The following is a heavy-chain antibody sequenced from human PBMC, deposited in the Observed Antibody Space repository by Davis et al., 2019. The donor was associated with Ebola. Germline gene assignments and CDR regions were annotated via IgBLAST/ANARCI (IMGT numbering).Heavy chain of an antibody. D-gene: IGHD3-3*01. CDR3: AKDHDFWSGYYDY. J-gene: IGHJ4*02. CDR1: GFTVSSNY. CDR2: ICSGGST. V-gene: IGHV3-66*01. Sequence: PGGSLRLSCAASGFTVSSNYMSWVRQAPGKGLEWVSVICSGGSTYYADSVKGRFTISRDNSKNTLYLQMNSLRAEDTAVYYCAKDHDFWSGYYDYWGQGTLVTVSS.